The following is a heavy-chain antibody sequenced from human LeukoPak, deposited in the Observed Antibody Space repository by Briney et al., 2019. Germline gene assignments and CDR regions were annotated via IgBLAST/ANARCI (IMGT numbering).Heavy chain of an antibody. D-gene: IGHD6-19*01. CDR1: GGSISSYY. CDR3: ARGVTVAGTVYFDL. CDR2: IYYSGST. Sequence: SETLSLTCTVSGGSISSYYWSWIRQPPGKGLEWIGYIYYSGSTNYNPSLKSRVTISVDTSKNQFSLKLSSVTAADTAVYYCARGVTVAGTVYFDLWGRGTLVTVSS. J-gene: IGHJ2*01. V-gene: IGHV4-59*01.